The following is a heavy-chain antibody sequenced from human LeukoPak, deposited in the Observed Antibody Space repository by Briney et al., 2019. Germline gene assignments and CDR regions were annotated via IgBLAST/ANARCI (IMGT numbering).Heavy chain of an antibody. V-gene: IGHV3-66*02. J-gene: IGHJ4*02. Sequence: PGGSLRLSCAASGFTVSSYYMSWVRQAPGKGLEWVSIIYSGGSTYYADSVKGRFTISRDNSQNTVYLQMNSLRGEDTAVYSCARAEVIAIFDYWGPGDLVTVSS. CDR1: GFTVSSYY. D-gene: IGHD2-21*01. CDR3: ARAEVIAIFDY. CDR2: IYSGGST.